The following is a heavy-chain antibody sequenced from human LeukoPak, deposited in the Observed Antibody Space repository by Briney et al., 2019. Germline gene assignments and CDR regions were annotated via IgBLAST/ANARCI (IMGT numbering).Heavy chain of an antibody. D-gene: IGHD3-22*01. Sequence: SETLSLACNVSGGSISTNYWSWIRQPAGKGLECIGRIYNSGNTNYSPSLESRVTMSADTSKNQFSLKLSSVTAADTAVYYCARGTFDSSGYYLFDYWGQGTLVTVSS. V-gene: IGHV4-4*07. CDR2: IYNSGNT. J-gene: IGHJ4*02. CDR1: GGSISTNY. CDR3: ARGTFDSSGYYLFDY.